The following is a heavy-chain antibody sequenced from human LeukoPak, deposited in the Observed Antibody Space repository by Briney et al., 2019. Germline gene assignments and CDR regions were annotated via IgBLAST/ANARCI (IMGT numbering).Heavy chain of an antibody. CDR2: IYYSGST. CDR3: ARHLYAGTTVTTSFDY. Sequence: PSETLSLTCTVSGGSISSGGSYWSWIRQPPGTGLEWIGYIYYSGSTNYNPPLKSRVTISVDTSKNQFSLKLSSVTAADTAVYYCARHLYAGTTVTTSFDYWGQGTLVTVSS. J-gene: IGHJ4*02. V-gene: IGHV4-61*08. D-gene: IGHD4-17*01. CDR1: GGSISSGGSY.